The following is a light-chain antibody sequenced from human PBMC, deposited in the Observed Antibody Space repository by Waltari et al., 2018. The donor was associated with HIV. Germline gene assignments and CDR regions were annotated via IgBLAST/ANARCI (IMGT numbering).Light chain of an antibody. CDR1: SSDIGAYNY. V-gene: IGLV2-14*01. CDR2: EVT. J-gene: IGLJ1*01. CDR3: TSYTSISTLV. Sequence: QSALTQPASVSGSPGQSITISCTGTSSDIGAYNYVSWYQHHPGKVPKLLIYEVTNRPSWVAHRFSGSKSGNTASLTISGLQAEDEADFYCTSYTSISTLVFGTGTKVTVL.